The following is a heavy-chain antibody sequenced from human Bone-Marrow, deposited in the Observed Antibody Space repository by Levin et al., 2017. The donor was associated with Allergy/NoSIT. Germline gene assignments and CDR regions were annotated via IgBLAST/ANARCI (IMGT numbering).Heavy chain of an antibody. D-gene: IGHD2-2*01. J-gene: IGHJ6*02. V-gene: IGHV1-18*01. CDR1: GYTFISYG. CDR3: AREPDIVVAPAARDYYYYGLDV. CDR2: ISAYKGNT. Sequence: ASVKVSCTASGYTFISYGISWVRQAPGQGLEWVGWISAYKGNTNYAQKVQGRVTMTTDTSTSTAYMELRSLRSDDTAVYYCAREPDIVVAPAARDYYYYGLDVWGQGTTVTVSS.